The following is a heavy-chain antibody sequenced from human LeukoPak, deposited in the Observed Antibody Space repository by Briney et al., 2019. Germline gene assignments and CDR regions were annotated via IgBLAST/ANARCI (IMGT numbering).Heavy chain of an antibody. CDR2: IYYSGST. Sequence: SETLSLTCTVSGGSISSYYWSWIRQPPGKGLEWIGYIYYSGSTNYNPSLKSRVTISVDTSKNQFSLKLSSVTAADTAVYYCARDHYDILTGYYGNWFDPWGQGTLVTVSS. V-gene: IGHV4-59*01. D-gene: IGHD3-9*01. CDR1: GGSISSYY. J-gene: IGHJ5*02. CDR3: ARDHYDILTGYYGNWFDP.